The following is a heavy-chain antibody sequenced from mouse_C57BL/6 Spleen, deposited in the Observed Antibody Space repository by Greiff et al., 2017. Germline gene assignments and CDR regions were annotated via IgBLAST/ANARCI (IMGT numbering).Heavy chain of an antibody. V-gene: IGHV1-64*01. CDR2: IHPNSGST. Sequence: QVQLQQPGAELVKPGASVKLSCKASGYTFTSYWKHWVKQRPGQGLEWIGMIHPNSGSTNYNEKFKSKATLTVDKSSSTAYMQLSSLTSEDSAVYYCARWGYDDYDYWGQGTTLTVSS. D-gene: IGHD2-3*01. J-gene: IGHJ2*01. CDR3: ARWGYDDYDY. CDR1: GYTFTSYW.